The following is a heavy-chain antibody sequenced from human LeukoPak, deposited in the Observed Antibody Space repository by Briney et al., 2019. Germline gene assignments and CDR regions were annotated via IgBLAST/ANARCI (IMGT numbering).Heavy chain of an antibody. CDR3: ARGMVRGITFDY. CDR1: GFTFNNYN. V-gene: IGHV3-21*04. Sequence: GGSLRLPCAASGFTFNNYNMNWVRQAPGKGLEWVSSISSSSSYIYYADSVKGRFTISRDNAKNSLYLQMNSLRAEDTAVYYCARGMVRGITFDYWGQGTLVTVSS. J-gene: IGHJ4*02. CDR2: ISSSSSYI. D-gene: IGHD3-10*01.